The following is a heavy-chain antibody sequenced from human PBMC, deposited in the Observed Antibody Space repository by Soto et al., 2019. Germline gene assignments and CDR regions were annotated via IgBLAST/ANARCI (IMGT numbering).Heavy chain of an antibody. D-gene: IGHD5-12*01. CDR1: GFAFNTYS. V-gene: IGHV3-23*03. CDR2: VWGEGTTK. Sequence: EVQLLESGGDLVHPGGSLSLSCAASGFAFNTYSINWVRQAPGKGLEWVAVVWGEGTTKYYADSVKDRFTISRDNSKNIVYLQMNSLRAEDTAIYYCEKDFLPDGAYDMDFWGQGSLVIVSS. J-gene: IGHJ4*02. CDR3: EKDFLPDGAYDMDF.